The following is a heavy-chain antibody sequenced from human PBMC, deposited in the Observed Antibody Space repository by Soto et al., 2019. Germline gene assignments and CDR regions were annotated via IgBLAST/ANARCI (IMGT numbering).Heavy chain of an antibody. J-gene: IGHJ4*02. D-gene: IGHD6-19*01. V-gene: IGHV3-21*01. CDR3: ARDLFAVAGAGGFDY. CDR2: ISSSSSYI. Sequence: PGGSLRLSCAASGFTFSSYSMNWVRQAPGKGLEWVSSISSSSSYIYYADSVKGRFTISRDNAKNSLYLQMNSLRAEDTAVYYCARDLFAVAGAGGFDYWGQGTLVTVSS. CDR1: GFTFSSYS.